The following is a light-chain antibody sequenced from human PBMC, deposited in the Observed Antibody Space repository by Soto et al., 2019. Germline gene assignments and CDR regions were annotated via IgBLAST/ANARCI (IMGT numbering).Light chain of an antibody. Sequence: IVFTPSPATLSLSPGERTTLSCRASQTVTNNFLAWYQEKPGRGPRLLIYGASTRATGIPDRFSGSGSETDFTLTICRLEPEDCAVYDCQQYDNSPITVGPWTRLEIK. CDR2: GAS. CDR3: QQYDNSPIT. V-gene: IGKV3-20*01. CDR1: QTVTNNF. J-gene: IGKJ5*01.